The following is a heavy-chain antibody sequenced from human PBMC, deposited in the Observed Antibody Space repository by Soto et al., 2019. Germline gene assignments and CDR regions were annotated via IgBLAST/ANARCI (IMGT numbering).Heavy chain of an antibody. V-gene: IGHV1-8*01. CDR3: AREATGVGKDW. CDR1: GYTFTSYD. J-gene: IGHJ4*02. D-gene: IGHD7-27*01. CDR2: MNPKCRNT. Sequence: QVQLVQSGAEVKKPGASVKVSCKASGYTFTSYDINWVRQATGQGLEWMGWMNPKCRNTGNTQKFQGRTTMTRNTSISTAYTGLSSLRSEDTAVYYCAREATGVGKDWWGQATLVTVSS.